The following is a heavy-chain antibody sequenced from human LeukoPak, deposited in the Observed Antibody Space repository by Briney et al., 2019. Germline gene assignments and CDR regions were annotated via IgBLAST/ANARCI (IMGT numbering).Heavy chain of an antibody. CDR1: GFTFSSYA. CDR2: IKPDGSDQ. V-gene: IGHV3-7*01. D-gene: IGHD4-17*01. Sequence: PGGSLRLSCAVSGFTFSSYAISWVRQAPGKGLEWVADIKPDGSDQYFVDSVKGRFAISRDNAKNSQYLQMNSLRAEDTAVYYCARGHYGRDYWGQGFLVTVSS. CDR3: ARGHYGRDY. J-gene: IGHJ4*02.